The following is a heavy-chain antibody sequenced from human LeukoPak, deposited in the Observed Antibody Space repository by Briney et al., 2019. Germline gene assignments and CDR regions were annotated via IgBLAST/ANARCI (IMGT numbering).Heavy chain of an antibody. Sequence: SETLSLTCAVPGGSISSGGYSWSWIRQPPGKGLEWIGYIYHSGSTYYNPSLKSRVTISVDRSKNQFSLKLSSVTAADTAVYYCASAENTFNGAFDIWGQGTMVTVSS. CDR1: GGSISSGGYS. J-gene: IGHJ3*02. V-gene: IGHV4-30-2*01. CDR3: ASAENTFNGAFDI. CDR2: IYHSGST. D-gene: IGHD2-8*01.